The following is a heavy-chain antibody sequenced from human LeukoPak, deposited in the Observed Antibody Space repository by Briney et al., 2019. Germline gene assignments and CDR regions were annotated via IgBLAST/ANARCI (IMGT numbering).Heavy chain of an antibody. D-gene: IGHD4-17*01. CDR3: ARDHDGDTYYYYGMDV. Sequence: MTSETLSLTCIVSGGSTSGGNYYWGWIRRPPGKGLEWIGGISSSGNTYYNPSLKSRITISIDTSKNHFSLKLSSVTAADTAVYYCARDHDGDTYYYYGMDVWGQGTTVTVSS. CDR1: GGSTSGGNYY. J-gene: IGHJ6*02. V-gene: IGHV4-39*02. CDR2: ISSSGNT.